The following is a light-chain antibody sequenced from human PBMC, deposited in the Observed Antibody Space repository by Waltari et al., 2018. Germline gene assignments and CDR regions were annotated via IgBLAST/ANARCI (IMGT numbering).Light chain of an antibody. CDR3: SSYAGSNNLV. J-gene: IGLJ1*01. CDR1: TSDVGGYNY. V-gene: IGLV2-8*01. CDR2: EVN. Sequence: QSALTQPPSASGSRGQSVTISCTGTTSDVGGYNYVPWYQHHPGEAPKLMIFEVNKRPSGVPDRFSGSKSGNTASLTVSGLQAEDDADYYCSSYAGSNNLVFGTGTKVTVL.